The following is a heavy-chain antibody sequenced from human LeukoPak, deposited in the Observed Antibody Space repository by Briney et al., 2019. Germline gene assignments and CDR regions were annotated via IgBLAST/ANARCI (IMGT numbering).Heavy chain of an antibody. V-gene: IGHV3-53*01. Sequence: GGSLTLSCAASGFTVITNDMTWVRQAPGKGLEWVSVLYSDGNTKYADSVQGRFTISRDNSTNTLYLEMNSLSPDDTAVYYCARGVEPLAANTLAYWGQGTLVTVSS. D-gene: IGHD1-14*01. CDR2: LYSDGNT. J-gene: IGHJ4*02. CDR3: ARGVEPLAANTLAY. CDR1: GFTVITND.